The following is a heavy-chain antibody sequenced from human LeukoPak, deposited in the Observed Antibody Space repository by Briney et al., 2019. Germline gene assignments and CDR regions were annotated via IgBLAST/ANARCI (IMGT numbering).Heavy chain of an antibody. Sequence: SETLSLTCTVSGVSITNYYWAWIRQPAGKGLEWIGRMYISGSTNYNPSLKSRVTISIDKTKNQFSLKLRSVTAADTAVYYCARRTYYDFWSGYFDYWGQGTLVTVSS. V-gene: IGHV4-4*07. J-gene: IGHJ4*02. D-gene: IGHD3-3*01. CDR3: ARRTYYDFWSGYFDY. CDR1: GVSITNYY. CDR2: MYISGST.